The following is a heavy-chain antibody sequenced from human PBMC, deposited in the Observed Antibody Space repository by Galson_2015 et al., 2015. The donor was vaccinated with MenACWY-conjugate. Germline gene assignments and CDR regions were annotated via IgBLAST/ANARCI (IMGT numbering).Heavy chain of an antibody. CDR3: AREQWGKWFDP. Sequence: SETLSLTCTVSGGSIESRTFYWGWIRQPPGKGLEWIGSIYFSGSTYYNSSLKSRVTISVDTSKNQFSLKVNSLTAADTAMYFCAREQWGKWFDPWGQGTQVTVAS. D-gene: IGHD6-19*01. CDR1: GGSIESRTFY. V-gene: IGHV4-39*07. CDR2: IYFSGST. J-gene: IGHJ5*02.